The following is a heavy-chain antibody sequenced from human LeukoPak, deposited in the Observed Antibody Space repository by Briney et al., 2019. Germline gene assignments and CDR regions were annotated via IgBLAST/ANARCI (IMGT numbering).Heavy chain of an antibody. Sequence: HGESLKISCETSGYSFTTYWIGWVRQRPGTGLEWVGAIYPDDSDTRYSPSFQGQVAISADRSIRTAYLKWNSLKASDTGMYYCARQRGASGTDNWFDPWGQGTLVTVSS. CDR3: ARQRGASGTDNWFDP. CDR2: IYPDDSDT. CDR1: GYSFTTYW. J-gene: IGHJ5*02. V-gene: IGHV5-51*01. D-gene: IGHD3-10*01.